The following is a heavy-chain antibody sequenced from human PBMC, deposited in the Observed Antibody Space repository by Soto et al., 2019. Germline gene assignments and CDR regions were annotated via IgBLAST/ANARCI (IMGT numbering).Heavy chain of an antibody. CDR2: MNPGSGKT. Sequence: QVQLVQSGAEVKEPGASVRVSCKSSGYTFINFDISWVRQAAGQGLEWLGWMNPGSGKTGYASKFQGRVAMTRDSSTGTTHLELSSMTSDDTAVYYCARRASAGTLNWFYPWGQGTLVTVSS. CDR3: ARRASAGTLNWFYP. J-gene: IGHJ5*02. CDR1: GYTFINFD. D-gene: IGHD6-13*01. V-gene: IGHV1-8*02.